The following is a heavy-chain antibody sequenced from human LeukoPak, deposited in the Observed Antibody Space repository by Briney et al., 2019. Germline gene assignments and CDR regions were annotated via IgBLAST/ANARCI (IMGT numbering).Heavy chain of an antibody. V-gene: IGHV3-74*01. CDR1: GFTFSSYW. D-gene: IGHD3-22*01. CDR3: AREDSSGSTFDY. CDR2: INSDGSTT. Sequence: GGSLRLSCAASGFTFSSYWMHWVRQAPGKGLVWVSRINSDGSTTNYADSVKGRFTISRDNAKNTLYLQMNSLRAEDTAMYYCAREDSSGSTFDYWGQGTLVTVSS. J-gene: IGHJ4*02.